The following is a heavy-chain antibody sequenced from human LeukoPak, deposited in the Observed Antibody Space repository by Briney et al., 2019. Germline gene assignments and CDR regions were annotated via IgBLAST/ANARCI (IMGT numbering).Heavy chain of an antibody. J-gene: IGHJ4*02. CDR1: GFTFSDYY. Sequence: GGSLRLSCAASGFTFSDYYMSWIRQAPGKGLEWVSYISSSGSTIYYADSVKGRSTTSRDNAKNSLYLQMNSLRAEDTAVYYCARGSTVLMVYATDYWGQGTLVTVSS. D-gene: IGHD2-8*01. CDR2: ISSSGSTI. CDR3: ARGSTVLMVYATDY. V-gene: IGHV3-11*04.